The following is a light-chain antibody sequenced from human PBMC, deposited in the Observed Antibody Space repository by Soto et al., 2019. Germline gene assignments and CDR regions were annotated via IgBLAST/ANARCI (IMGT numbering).Light chain of an antibody. V-gene: IGLV2-14*01. CDR1: SSDVGGYNS. J-gene: IGLJ3*02. CDR3: SSFAGRGTLV. Sequence: QSVLTQPASVSGSPGQSITISCTGTSSDVGGYNSVSWYQHHPGRAPKLIIYEVRSRSSGVPNRFSGSKSGDTAALTISGLQAEDEADYYCSSFAGRGTLVFGGGTKVTVL. CDR2: EVR.